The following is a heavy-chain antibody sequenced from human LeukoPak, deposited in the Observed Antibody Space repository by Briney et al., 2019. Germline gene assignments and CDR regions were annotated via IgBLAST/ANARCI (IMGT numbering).Heavy chain of an antibody. J-gene: IGHJ3*02. V-gene: IGHV3-23*01. CDR3: ARDSDSWSYPDAFDI. CDR2: ISVSGGST. D-gene: IGHD1-26*01. Sequence: GGSLRLSCAVSGLTLSNYGMSWVRQAPGKGLEWVAGISVSGGSTNYADSVKGRFTISRDNAKNSLYLQMNSLRAEDTAVYYCARDSDSWSYPDAFDIWGQGTMVTVSS. CDR1: GLTLSNYG.